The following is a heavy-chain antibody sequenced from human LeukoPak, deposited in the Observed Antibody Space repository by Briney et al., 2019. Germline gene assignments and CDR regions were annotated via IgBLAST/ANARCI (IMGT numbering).Heavy chain of an antibody. J-gene: IGHJ6*03. CDR1: GFSFSSYW. V-gene: IGHV3-7*01. CDR2: IKQDASQK. Sequence: GGSLRLSCVASGFSFSSYWVTWVRQAPGKGLEWVANIKQDASQKYYVDSAEGRFIVSRDNAKNSLYLQMDSLRPDDTAVYYCARDFADFGFYYYYLDVWGKGTTVTVSS. CDR3: ARDFADFGFYYYYLDV. D-gene: IGHD3-3*01.